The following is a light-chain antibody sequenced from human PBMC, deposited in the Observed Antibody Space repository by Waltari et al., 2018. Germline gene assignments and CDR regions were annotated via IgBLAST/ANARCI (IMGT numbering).Light chain of an antibody. CDR1: SSDIGGYNY. CDR2: EVS. J-gene: IGLJ2*01. CDR3: SSYAGSNIVL. V-gene: IGLV2-11*01. Sequence: QAALTQPRSVSGSPGQSVTISCTGTSSDIGGYNYVSWYQQHPGTAPKLMIYEVSKRPSGVSDCFSGSKSGNTASLTISGLQAEDEADYYCSSYAGSNIVLFGGGTRLTVL.